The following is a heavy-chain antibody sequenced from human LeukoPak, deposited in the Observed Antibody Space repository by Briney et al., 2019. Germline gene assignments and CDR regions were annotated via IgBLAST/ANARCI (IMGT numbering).Heavy chain of an antibody. CDR1: GYTFTGYY. Sequence: ASVKVSCKASGYTFTGYYMHWVRQAPGQGLEWMGWINPNSGGTNYAQKFQGRVTMTRDTSVSTAYMELSRLRSDDTAVYYCARDRAGYCSSTSCFDTFDMWGQGTMVAVSS. D-gene: IGHD2-2*01. V-gene: IGHV1-2*02. CDR2: INPNSGGT. J-gene: IGHJ3*02. CDR3: ARDRAGYCSSTSCFDTFDM.